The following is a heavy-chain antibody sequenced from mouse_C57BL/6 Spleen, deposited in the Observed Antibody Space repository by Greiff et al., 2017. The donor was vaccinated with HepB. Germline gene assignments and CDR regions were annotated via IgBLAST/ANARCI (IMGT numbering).Heavy chain of an antibody. V-gene: IGHV3-6*01. Sequence: EVQVVESGPGLVKPSQSLSLTCSVTGYSITSGYYWNWIRQFPGNKLEWMGYISYDGSNNYNPSLKNRISITRYTSKNQFFLKLNSVTTEDTATYYCAFYDGYYAWFAYWGQGTLVTVSA. CDR1: GYSITSGYY. CDR2: ISYDGSN. CDR3: AFYDGYYAWFAY. D-gene: IGHD2-3*01. J-gene: IGHJ3*01.